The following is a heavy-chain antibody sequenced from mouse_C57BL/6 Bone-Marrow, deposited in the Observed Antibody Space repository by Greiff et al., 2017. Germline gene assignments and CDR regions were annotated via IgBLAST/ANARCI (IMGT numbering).Heavy chain of an antibody. Sequence: QVQLQQPGAELVKPGASVKMSCKASGYTFTSYWITWVKQRPGQGLEWIGDIYPGSGSTNYNEKFKSKATLTVDTSSSTAYMQLSSLTSEDSAVYYCARSPRWLLGLDYAMDYWGQGTSVTVSS. CDR2: IYPGSGST. CDR1: GYTFTSYW. CDR3: ARSPRWLLGLDYAMDY. J-gene: IGHJ4*01. D-gene: IGHD2-3*01. V-gene: IGHV1-55*01.